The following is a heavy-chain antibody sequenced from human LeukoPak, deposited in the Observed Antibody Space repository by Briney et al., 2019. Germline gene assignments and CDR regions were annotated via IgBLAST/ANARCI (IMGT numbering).Heavy chain of an antibody. Sequence: ASVKVSCKASGYTFTSYDINWVRQATGQGLEWMGWMNPNSGNTGYAQKFQGRVTITRNTSISTAYMELSSLRSDDTAVYYCARGPHRSSSSWYNWFDPWGQGTLVTVSS. J-gene: IGHJ5*02. CDR1: GYTFTSYD. CDR3: ARGPHRSSSSWYNWFDP. CDR2: MNPNSGNT. V-gene: IGHV1-8*03. D-gene: IGHD6-13*01.